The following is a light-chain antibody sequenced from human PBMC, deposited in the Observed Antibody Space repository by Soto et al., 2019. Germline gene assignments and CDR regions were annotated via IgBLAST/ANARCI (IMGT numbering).Light chain of an antibody. CDR1: QRIFCKCINRNY. Sequence: VTPHSHALTVCLRGKATILCKTGQRIFCKCINRNYLAWYQQKPGQAPRLLISWASTRASGIPDRFSGSGSGATFTLTISSLQPEDFAVYYCQQYYNFPITFGQGTRLEI. CDR2: WAS. J-gene: IGKJ5*01. CDR3: QQYYNFPIT. V-gene: IGKV4-1*01.